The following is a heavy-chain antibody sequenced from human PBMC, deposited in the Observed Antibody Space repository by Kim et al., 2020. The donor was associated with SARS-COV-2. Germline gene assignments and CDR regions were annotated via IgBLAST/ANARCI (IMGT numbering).Heavy chain of an antibody. CDR3: ARGSQVETTDAPRTPFEY. Sequence: ASVKVSCTASGYTFTAYYIHWVRQAPGQGLEWMGWINPDNGDTEYGQSFQGGVAMTRDTSSTRAYMELSRLTSDDTAIYYCARGSQVETTDAPRTPFEYWGQGTLVTVSS. D-gene: IGHD1-26*01. CDR2: INPDNGDT. V-gene: IGHV1-2*02. CDR1: GYTFTAYY. J-gene: IGHJ4*02.